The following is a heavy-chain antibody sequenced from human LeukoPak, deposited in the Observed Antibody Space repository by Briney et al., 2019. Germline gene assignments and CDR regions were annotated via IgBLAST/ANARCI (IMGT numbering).Heavy chain of an antibody. CDR1: GFTFSSYE. D-gene: IGHD5-12*01. CDR3: TTWAAWATTRDY. CDR2: IKSKTDGGTT. J-gene: IGHJ4*02. V-gene: IGHV3-15*01. Sequence: PGGSLRPSCAASGFTFSSYEVNWVRQAPGQGLEWVGHIKSKTDGGTTDYGAPVKGRFTISRDDSKNTLYLQMNSLKNEDTAVYYCTTWAAWATTRDYWGQGTLVTVSS.